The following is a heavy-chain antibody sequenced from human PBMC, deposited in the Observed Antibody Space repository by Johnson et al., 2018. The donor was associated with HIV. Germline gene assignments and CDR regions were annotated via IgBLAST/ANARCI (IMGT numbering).Heavy chain of an antibody. D-gene: IGHD4-17*01. CDR2: IKSKTDGGTT. CDR3: TTDDAPSYGDYGEAFDI. V-gene: IGHV3-15*01. CDR1: GFTFSNAW. J-gene: IGHJ3*02. Sequence: VQLVESGGGLVKPGGSLRLSCAASGFTFSNAWMSWVRQAPGKGLEWVGRIKSKTDGGTTDYAAPVKGRFTIARDESKNTMYLQMHSLKTEDTAVYYCTTDDAPSYGDYGEAFDIWGQGTMVTVSS.